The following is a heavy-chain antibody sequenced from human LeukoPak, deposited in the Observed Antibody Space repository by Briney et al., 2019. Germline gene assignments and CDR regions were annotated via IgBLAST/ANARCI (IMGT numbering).Heavy chain of an antibody. CDR1: GASISTGGFY. CDR2: IYYTGSV. Sequence: PSQTLSLTCTVSGASISTGGFYWTWVRQPPGEGLEWIGYIYYTGSVDYNASLKSRLTISLDTSKNRFSLKLNSVTAADTAVYYCARDHSYYFGSQTPTLDVWGQGTAVTVSS. CDR3: ARDHSYYFGSQTPTLDV. D-gene: IGHD3-10*01. J-gene: IGHJ6*02. V-gene: IGHV4-31*03.